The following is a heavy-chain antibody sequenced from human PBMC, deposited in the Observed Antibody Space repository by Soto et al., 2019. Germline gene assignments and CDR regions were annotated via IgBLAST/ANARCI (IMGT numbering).Heavy chain of an antibody. CDR2: INHSGST. Sequence: PSETLSLTCAVYGGSFSGYYWSWIRQPPGKGLEWIGEINHSGSTNYNPSLKSRVTISVDTSKNQFSLKLSSVTAADTAVYYCASGGSRIDTAMVTWGEWFDPWGQGXLVTVYS. D-gene: IGHD5-18*01. CDR1: GGSFSGYY. CDR3: ASGGSRIDTAMVTWGEWFDP. V-gene: IGHV4-34*01. J-gene: IGHJ5*02.